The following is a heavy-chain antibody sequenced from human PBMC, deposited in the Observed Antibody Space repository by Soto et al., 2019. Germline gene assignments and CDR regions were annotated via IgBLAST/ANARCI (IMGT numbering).Heavy chain of an antibody. J-gene: IGHJ4*02. V-gene: IGHV4-34*01. CDR3: ARGSGVGVAAAKSSPLDY. CDR1: GGSFSGYY. CDR2: INHSGST. Sequence: QVQLQQWGAGLLKPSETLSLTCAVYGGSFSGYYWSWIRQPPGKGLEWIGEINHSGSTNYNPSLKSRVTISVDTSKNQCSLKLSSVTAADTAVYYCARGSGVGVAAAKSSPLDYWGQGTLVTVSS. D-gene: IGHD6-13*01.